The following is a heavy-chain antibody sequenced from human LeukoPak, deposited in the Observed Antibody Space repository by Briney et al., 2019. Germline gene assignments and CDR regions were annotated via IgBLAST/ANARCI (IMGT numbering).Heavy chain of an antibody. CDR2: IYYSGST. CDR1: GGSISSGGYY. CDR3: ARATYYYDSSGYLGLFDY. J-gene: IGHJ4*02. V-gene: IGHV4-31*03. D-gene: IGHD3-22*01. Sequence: SQTLSLTCTVSGGSISSGGYYWSWIRQHPGKGLEWIGYIYYSGSTYYNPSLKSRVTISVDTSKNQFSLKLSSVTAADTAVYYCARATYYYDSSGYLGLFDYWGQGTLVTVSS.